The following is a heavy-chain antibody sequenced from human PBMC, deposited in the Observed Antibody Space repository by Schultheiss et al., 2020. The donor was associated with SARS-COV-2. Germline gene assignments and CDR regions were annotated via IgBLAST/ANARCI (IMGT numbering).Heavy chain of an antibody. V-gene: IGHV3-15*01. D-gene: IGHD3-3*01. J-gene: IGHJ4*02. Sequence: GGSLRLSCGASGFSLSDHYIDWVRQAPGKGLQWVGRIRRKSDGGTTDYAAPVKGRFTISRDESNNTLYLQMNSLKTEDTAVYYCTTGLFLGFGDLEWFNIWGQGTLVTVSS. CDR1: GFSLSDHY. CDR2: IRRKSDGGTT. CDR3: TTGLFLGFGDLEWFNI.